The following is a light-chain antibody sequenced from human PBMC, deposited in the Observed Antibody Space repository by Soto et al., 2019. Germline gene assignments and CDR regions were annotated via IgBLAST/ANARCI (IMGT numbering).Light chain of an antibody. Sequence: QSALTQPRSVSGSPGQSVTISCTGTSSDVGGYNYVSWYQQHPGKAPKVMIYDVSKRPSGVPDRFSGSKSGNMASLTISGLQAEDEADYYCCSYAGSFVVFGGGTKLTVL. CDR3: CSYAGSFVV. CDR2: DVS. V-gene: IGLV2-11*01. CDR1: SSDVGGYNY. J-gene: IGLJ2*01.